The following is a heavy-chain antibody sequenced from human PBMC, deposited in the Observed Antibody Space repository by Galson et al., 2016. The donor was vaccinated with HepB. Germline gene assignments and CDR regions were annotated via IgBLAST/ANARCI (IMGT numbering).Heavy chain of an antibody. J-gene: IGHJ4*02. V-gene: IGHV2-5*01. D-gene: IGHD1-1*01. CDR2: IYWNDDK. CDR1: GFSLSTRGVG. CDR3: SRMTLHAGHWTFEY. Sequence: PALVKPTQTLTLTCPFSGFSLSTRGVGVGWIRQPPGKALEWLALIYWNDDKRHSPSRKSSFSITKDTSKNQVVLTVTNMDPVDTATYFCSRMTLHAGHWTFEYWCQGTLVTVSS.